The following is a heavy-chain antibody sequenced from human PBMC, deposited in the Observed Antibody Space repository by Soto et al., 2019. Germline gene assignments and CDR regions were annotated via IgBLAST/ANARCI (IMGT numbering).Heavy chain of an antibody. CDR3: ARGVLEWLLRDSYYYYMDV. CDR1: GGSISSYY. V-gene: IGHV4-59*01. D-gene: IGHD3-3*01. CDR2: IYYSGST. J-gene: IGHJ6*03. Sequence: SETLSLTCTVSGGSISSYYWSWIRQPPGKGLEWIGYIYYSGSTNYNPSLKSRVTISVDTSKNQFSLKLSSVTAADTAVYYCARGVLEWLLRDSYYYYMDVWGKGTTVTVSS.